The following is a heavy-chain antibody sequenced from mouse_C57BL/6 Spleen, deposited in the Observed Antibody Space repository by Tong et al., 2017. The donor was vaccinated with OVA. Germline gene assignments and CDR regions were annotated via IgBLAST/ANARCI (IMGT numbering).Heavy chain of an antibody. Sequence: EVQLQESGGGLVQPKGSLKLSCAASGFSFNTYAMNWVRQAPGKGLEWVARIRSKSNNYATYYADSVKDRFTISRDDSESMLYLQMNNLKTEDTAMYYCVRDYYGRDPYFDVWGTGTTVTVSS. J-gene: IGHJ1*03. CDR2: IRSKSNNYAT. CDR1: GFSFNTYA. V-gene: IGHV10-1*01. D-gene: IGHD1-1*01. CDR3: VRDYYGRDPYFDV.